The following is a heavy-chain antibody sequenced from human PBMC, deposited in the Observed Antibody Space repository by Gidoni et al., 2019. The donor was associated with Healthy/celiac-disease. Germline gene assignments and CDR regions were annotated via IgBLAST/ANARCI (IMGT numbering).Heavy chain of an antibody. Sequence: QLQLQESGPGLVKPSETLSLTCTVSGGSISSSSYYWGWIRQPPGKGLEWIGSIYYSGSTYYNPSLKSRVTISVDTSKNQFSLKLSSVTAADTAVYYCARLSRLRSLDMDYWGQGTLVTVSS. CDR1: GGSISSSSYY. CDR2: IYYSGST. V-gene: IGHV4-39*01. D-gene: IGHD4-17*01. J-gene: IGHJ4*02. CDR3: ARLSRLRSLDMDY.